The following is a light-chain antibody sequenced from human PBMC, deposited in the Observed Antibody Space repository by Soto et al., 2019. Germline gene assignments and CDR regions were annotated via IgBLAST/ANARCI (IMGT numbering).Light chain of an antibody. J-gene: IGLJ3*02. CDR2: NNA. V-gene: IGLV1-44*01. CDR3: AVWDDSLNGWV. CDR1: SSNIGSNT. Sequence: QSVLTQAPSASGTPGQRVTISCSGSSSNIGSNTVNWYQQLPGTAPKLLIYNNAQRPSGVPDRFSGSKSGTSASLAIGGLQSEDEADYYCAVWDDSLNGWVFGGGTQLTGL.